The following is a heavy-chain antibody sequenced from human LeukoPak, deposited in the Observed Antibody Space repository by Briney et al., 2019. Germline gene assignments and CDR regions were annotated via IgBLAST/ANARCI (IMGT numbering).Heavy chain of an antibody. D-gene: IGHD6-25*01. CDR2: ITASGDNT. CDR1: GFTFSSYA. V-gene: IGHV3-23*01. J-gene: IGHJ6*03. Sequence: GGSLRLSCAASGFTFSSYAVSWVRQAPGKGLERVSGITASGDNTYYADSVKGRFNISRDNSKSTLYLQMNSLRAEDTAVYYCATGYQYYDYYYMDVWGKGTTVTISS. CDR3: ATGYQYYDYYYMDV.